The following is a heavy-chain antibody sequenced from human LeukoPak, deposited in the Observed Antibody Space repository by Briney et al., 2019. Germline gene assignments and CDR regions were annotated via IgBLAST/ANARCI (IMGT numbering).Heavy chain of an antibody. D-gene: IGHD6-25*01. CDR2: ITASGDNT. CDR1: GFTFSSYA. V-gene: IGHV3-23*01. J-gene: IGHJ6*03. Sequence: GGSLRLSCAASGFTFSSYAVSWVRQAPGKGLERVSGITASGDNTYYADSVKGRFNISRDNSKSTLYLQMNSLRAEDTAVYYCATGYQYYDYYYMDVWGKGTTVTISS. CDR3: ATGYQYYDYYYMDV.